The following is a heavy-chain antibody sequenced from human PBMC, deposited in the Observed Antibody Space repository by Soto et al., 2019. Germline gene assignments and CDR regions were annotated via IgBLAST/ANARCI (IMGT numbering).Heavy chain of an antibody. J-gene: IGHJ4*02. CDR3: ARQIVAGGYSYGSPSYFDY. D-gene: IGHD5-18*01. V-gene: IGHV4-39*01. Sequence: SETLSLTCTVSGGSISSSSYYWGWIRQPPGKGPEWIGSIYYSGSTYYNPSLKSRVTISVDTSKNQFSLKLSSVTAADTAVYYCARQIVAGGYSYGSPSYFDYWGQGTLVTVSS. CDR1: GGSISSSSYY. CDR2: IYYSGST.